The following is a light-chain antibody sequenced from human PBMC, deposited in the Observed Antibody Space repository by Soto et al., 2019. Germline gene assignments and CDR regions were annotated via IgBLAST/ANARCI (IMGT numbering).Light chain of an antibody. J-gene: IGLJ1*01. CDR2: GVY. CDR1: SXDIXTYEY. V-gene: IGLV2-14*01. Sequence: QSALTQPASVSGSPXXXXXXXXTGSSXDIXTYEYISWHQHHPGKAPKLIIFGVYDRPSGVSDRFSGSKSGNTASLTIFGLQLEDEAVYYCSSYTSGSTLPWVFGTGTKLTVL. CDR3: SSYTSGSTLPWV.